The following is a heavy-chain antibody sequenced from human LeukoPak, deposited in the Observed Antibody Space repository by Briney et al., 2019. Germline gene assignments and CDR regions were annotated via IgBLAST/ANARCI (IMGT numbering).Heavy chain of an antibody. CDR2: SYYSGST. CDR1: GGSISSRTYY. CDR3: ARLADCSSTRCHDY. J-gene: IGHJ4*02. D-gene: IGHD2-2*01. Sequence: SETLSLTCTVSGGSISSRTYYWGWIRQPPGKGLEWIGSSYYSGSTYYNPSLKSRVTISVDTSKNPFSLKLRSVTAADTAVYYCARLADCSSTRCHDYWGQGTLVTVSS. V-gene: IGHV4-39*01.